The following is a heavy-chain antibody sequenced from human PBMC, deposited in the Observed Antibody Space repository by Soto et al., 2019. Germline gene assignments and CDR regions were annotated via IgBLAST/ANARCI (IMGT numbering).Heavy chain of an antibody. Sequence: GGSLRLSCAASGFTFSHSWMSWVRQAPGKGLEWVANIKEDGSEIHYVDSVKGRFTISRDNSKSTLYLQMNSLRAEDTALYYCAKGRSYYYYYGVDVWGQGTTVIVSS. V-gene: IGHV3-7*05. CDR2: IKEDGSEI. CDR1: GFTFSHSW. CDR3: AKGRSYYYYYGVDV. J-gene: IGHJ6*02.